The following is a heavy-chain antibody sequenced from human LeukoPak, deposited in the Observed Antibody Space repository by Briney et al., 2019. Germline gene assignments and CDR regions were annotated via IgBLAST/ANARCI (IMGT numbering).Heavy chain of an antibody. V-gene: IGHV1-18*01. Sequence: ASVKVSCKASGYTFTSYGISWVRQAPGQWLEWMGWISAYNGNTNYAQKLQGRVTMTTDTSTSTAYMELRSLRSDDTAVYYCARGPYYDFWSGYSNDAFDIWGQGTMVTVSS. J-gene: IGHJ3*02. D-gene: IGHD3-3*01. CDR2: ISAYNGNT. CDR3: ARGPYYDFWSGYSNDAFDI. CDR1: GYTFTSYG.